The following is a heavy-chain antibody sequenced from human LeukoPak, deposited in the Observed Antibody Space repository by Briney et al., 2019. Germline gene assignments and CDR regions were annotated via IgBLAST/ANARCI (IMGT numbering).Heavy chain of an antibody. V-gene: IGHV4-34*01. CDR2: INHSGST. CDR1: GGSFSGYY. CDR3: ARLGPYDSSGYYYVDY. D-gene: IGHD3-22*01. J-gene: IGHJ4*02. Sequence: PSETLSLTCAVYGGSFSGYYWSWIRQPPGKGLEWIGEINHSGSTNYNPSLKMRVTISVDTSKNQFSVKLSSVTAADTAVYYCARLGPYDSSGYYYVDYWGQGTLVTVSS.